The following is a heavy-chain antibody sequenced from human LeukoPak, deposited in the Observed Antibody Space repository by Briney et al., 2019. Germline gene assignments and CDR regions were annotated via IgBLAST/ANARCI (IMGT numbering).Heavy chain of an antibody. V-gene: IGHV4-4*02. CDR1: GGSISSSHW. Sequence: SEALSLTCAVSGGSISSSHWWSWVRQSPGKGLEWIGNTYHSDYTNYNPSLKSRATISVDKSKNQLSLKVSSVTAADTAMYYCARDSESTADAFDIWGQGTMVTVSS. CDR2: TYHSDYT. D-gene: IGHD5/OR15-5a*01. J-gene: IGHJ3*02. CDR3: ARDSESTADAFDI.